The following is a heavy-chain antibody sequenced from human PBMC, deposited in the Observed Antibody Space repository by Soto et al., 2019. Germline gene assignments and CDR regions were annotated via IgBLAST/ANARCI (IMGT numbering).Heavy chain of an antibody. J-gene: IGHJ5*02. CDR3: ARDAFNYYGSGSHNWFDP. CDR1: GFTFSSYG. D-gene: IGHD3-10*01. Sequence: GGSLRLSCAASGFTFSSYGMHWVRQAPGKGLEWVAVIWYDGSNKYYADSVKGRFTISRDNSKNTLYLQMNSLRAEDTAVYYCARDAFNYYGSGSHNWFDPWGQGTLVTVSS. V-gene: IGHV3-33*01. CDR2: IWYDGSNK.